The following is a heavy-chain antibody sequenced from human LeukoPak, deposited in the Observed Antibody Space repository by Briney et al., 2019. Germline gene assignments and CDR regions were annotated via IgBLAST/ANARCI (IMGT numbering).Heavy chain of an antibody. V-gene: IGHV3-23*01. J-gene: IGHJ4*02. CDR2: ISGSGGST. D-gene: IGHD3-22*01. CDR1: GFTFSNYA. CDR3: AKETYYDSSGAPLFDY. Sequence: PGGSLRLSCAASGFTFSNYAMSWVRQAPGKGPEWVSAISGSGGSTYYPDSVKGRFTISRDNSKNKLYLQMHSLRAEDTAVYYCAKETYYDSSGAPLFDYWGQGTLVTVSS.